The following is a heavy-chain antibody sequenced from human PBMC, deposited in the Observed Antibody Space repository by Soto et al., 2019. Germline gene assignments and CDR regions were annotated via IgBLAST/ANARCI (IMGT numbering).Heavy chain of an antibody. D-gene: IGHD6-13*01. CDR2: IHYSGST. Sequence: SETLSLTCTVSGGSISSGDYYWSWIRQPPGKGLEWIGYIHYSGSTYYNPSLKSRVTISVDTSKNQFSLKLSSVTAADTAVYYCAGLYSSSWSNYYYGMDVWGQGTTVTVSS. CDR3: AGLYSSSWSNYYYGMDV. CDR1: GGSISSGDYY. J-gene: IGHJ6*02. V-gene: IGHV4-30-4*01.